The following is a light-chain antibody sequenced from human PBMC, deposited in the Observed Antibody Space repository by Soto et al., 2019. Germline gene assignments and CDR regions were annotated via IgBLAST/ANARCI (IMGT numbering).Light chain of an antibody. J-gene: IGKJ1*01. CDR1: QTISSW. CDR2: KAS. V-gene: IGKV1-5*03. Sequence: DIQMTQSPSTLSGSVGDRVTITCRASQTISSWLAWYQQKPGKAPKLLIYKASTLKSGVPSRFSGSGSETEFTLTISSLQPDDFATYYCQHYNSYSEACGQGTKVELK. CDR3: QHYNSYSEA.